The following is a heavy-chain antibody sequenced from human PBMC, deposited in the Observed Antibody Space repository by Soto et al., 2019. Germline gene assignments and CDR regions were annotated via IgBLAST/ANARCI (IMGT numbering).Heavy chain of an antibody. CDR1: GVSISSSSYY. D-gene: IGHD3-10*01. J-gene: IGHJ4*02. CDR2: IYYSGST. Sequence: SETLSLTCTVSGVSISSSSYYWGWIRQPPGKGLEWIGSIYYSGSTYYNPSLKSRVTISVDTSKNQFSLKLSSVTAADTAVYYCASLTPPGVTMVRGVIPNWGQGTLVTVSS. CDR3: ASLTPPGVTMVRGVIPN. V-gene: IGHV4-39*01.